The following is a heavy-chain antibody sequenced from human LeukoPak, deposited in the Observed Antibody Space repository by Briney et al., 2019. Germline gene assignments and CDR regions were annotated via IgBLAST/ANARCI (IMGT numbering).Heavy chain of an antibody. CDR3: AKGAVYYHILTGYVSPYFDY. D-gene: IGHD3-9*01. J-gene: IGHJ4*02. V-gene: IGHV3-23*01. CDR2: ITGSGGST. Sequence: GGSLRLSCTASGFTFSNYAMSWVRQAPGKGLQWVSAITGSGGSTYYADSVQGRFTISRDNSKNTLYLQMNSLRAEDTAVYYCAKGAVYYHILTGYVSPYFDYWGQGTLVTVSS. CDR1: GFTFSNYA.